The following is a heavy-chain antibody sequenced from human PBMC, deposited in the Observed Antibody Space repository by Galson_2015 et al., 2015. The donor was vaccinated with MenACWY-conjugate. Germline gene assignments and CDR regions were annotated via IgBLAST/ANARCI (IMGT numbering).Heavy chain of an antibody. CDR3: ARLPLGINLILEGS. D-gene: IGHD7-27*01. CDR2: IPHSETT. Sequence: SETLSLTCTVSGGSIYSSDHWWGWLRPPPGQGLEWIAGIPHSETTHSTPSLTSRVSISIATSKNQFSLKLTSVSAADTAVYYCARLPLGINLILEGSWGQGILVTISS. CDR1: GGSIYSSDHW. J-gene: IGHJ5*02. V-gene: IGHV4-39*01.